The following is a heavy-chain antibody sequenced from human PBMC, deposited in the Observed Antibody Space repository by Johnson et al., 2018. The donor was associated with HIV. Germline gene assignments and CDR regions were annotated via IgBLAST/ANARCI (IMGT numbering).Heavy chain of an antibody. CDR1: GFTFSSYD. D-gene: IGHD3-22*01. Sequence: VQLVESGGGLVQPGGSLRLSCAASGFTFSSYDMHWVRQATGKGLEWVSAIGTAGDTYYPGSVKGRFTISRENAKNSLYLQMNSLRAEDMAVYYCARGENYYDSSGYWDDAFDIWGQGTMVTVSS. J-gene: IGHJ3*02. CDR2: IGTAGDT. CDR3: ARGENYYDSSGYWDDAFDI. V-gene: IGHV3-13*01.